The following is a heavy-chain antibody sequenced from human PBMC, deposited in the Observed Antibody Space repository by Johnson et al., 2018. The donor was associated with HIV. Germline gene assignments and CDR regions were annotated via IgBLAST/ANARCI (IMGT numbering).Heavy chain of an antibody. Sequence: QVQLVESGGGVVQPGRSLRLSCAVSGFTFSRNAMHWVRQAPGKGLEWMAVISDDGSNKYYADSVKGRFTISRDNSKNTLYLQMNSLRAEDTAVYYCARENWGQGTMVTVSS. CDR2: ISDDGSNK. CDR3: AREN. CDR1: GFTFSRNA. J-gene: IGHJ3*01. V-gene: IGHV3-30*03.